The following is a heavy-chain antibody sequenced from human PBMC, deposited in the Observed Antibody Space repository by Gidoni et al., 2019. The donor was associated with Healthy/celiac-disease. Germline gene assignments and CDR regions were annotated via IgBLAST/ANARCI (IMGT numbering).Heavy chain of an antibody. CDR2: ISSSSSTI. V-gene: IGHV3-48*02. J-gene: IGHJ4*02. Sequence: EVQLVESGGGLVQPGGSLSLSCAASGLPFRRYSMNWVRQAPGKGLEWVSYISSSSSTIYYADSVKGRFTISRDNAKNSLYLQMNSLRDEDTAVYYCASSRYYYDSSGIFDYWGQGTLVTVSS. CDR1: GLPFRRYS. CDR3: ASSRYYYDSSGIFDY. D-gene: IGHD3-22*01.